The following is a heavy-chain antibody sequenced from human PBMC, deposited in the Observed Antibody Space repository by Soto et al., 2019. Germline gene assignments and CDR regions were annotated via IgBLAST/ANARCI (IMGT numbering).Heavy chain of an antibody. D-gene: IGHD1-26*01. J-gene: IGHJ1*01. CDR3: ARDPIVGALLRYFQH. CDR2: ISYDGSNK. V-gene: IGHV3-30-3*01. CDR1: VFTFSSYA. Sequence: PGGSLRLSCAASVFTFSSYAMHWVRQAPGKGLEWVAVISYDGSNKYYADSVKGRFTISRDNSKNTLYLQMNSLRAEDTAVYYCARDPIVGALLRYFQHWGQGTLVTVSS.